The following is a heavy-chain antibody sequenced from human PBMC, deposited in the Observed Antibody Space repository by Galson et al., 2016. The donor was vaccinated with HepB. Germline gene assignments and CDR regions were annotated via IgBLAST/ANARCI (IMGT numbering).Heavy chain of an antibody. CDR2: ISYDGVTK. J-gene: IGHJ4*02. Sequence: SLRLSCAASGFTFGPYTMHWIRQAPGKGLDWVALISYDGVTKDYADSVRGRFTISRDNSRNTLYLQMDSLRGEDTAVYYCARDPFGDYYFDHWGRGTLVTVSS. V-gene: IGHV3-30-3*01. CDR3: ARDPFGDYYFDH. CDR1: GFTFGPYT. D-gene: IGHD4-17*01.